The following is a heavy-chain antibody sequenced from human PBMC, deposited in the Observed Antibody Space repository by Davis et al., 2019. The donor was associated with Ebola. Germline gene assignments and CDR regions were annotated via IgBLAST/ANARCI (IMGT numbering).Heavy chain of an antibody. J-gene: IGHJ4*02. CDR2: INPNSGGT. D-gene: IGHD4-23*01. V-gene: IGHV1-2*02. CDR3: ARDLRVSTVVTPADY. CDR1: GYTFTGYY. Sequence: ASVKVSCKASGYTFTGYYMHWVRQAPGQGLEWMGWINPNSGGTNYAQKFQGRVTMTRDTSTSTVYMELSSLRSEDTAVYYCARDLRVSTVVTPADYWGQGTLVTVSS.